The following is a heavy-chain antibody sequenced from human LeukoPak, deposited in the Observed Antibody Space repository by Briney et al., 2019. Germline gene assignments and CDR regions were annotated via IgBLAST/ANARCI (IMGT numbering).Heavy chain of an antibody. CDR3: ARAGRDGYNPL. Sequence: GGSLRLSCAASGFTFSSYAMHWVRQAPGKGLEYVSAISSNGGSTYYANSVKGRFTISRDNSKNTLYLQMGGLRAEDMAVYYCARAGRDGYNPLWGQGTLVTVSS. CDR2: ISSNGGST. CDR1: GFTFSSYA. J-gene: IGHJ4*02. V-gene: IGHV3-64*01. D-gene: IGHD5-24*01.